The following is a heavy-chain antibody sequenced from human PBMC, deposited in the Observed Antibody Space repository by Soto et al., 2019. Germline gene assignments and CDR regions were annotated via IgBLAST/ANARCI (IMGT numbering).Heavy chain of an antibody. CDR1: GFTFSSYG. V-gene: IGHV3-33*01. CDR3: ARGVDTDYYYYYGMDV. J-gene: IGHJ6*02. CDR2: IWYDGSNK. Sequence: GGSLRLSCAASGFTFSSYGMHWVRQAPGKGLEWVAVIWYDGSNKYYADSVKGRFTISRDNSKNTLYLQMNSLRAEDTAVYYCARGVDTDYYYYYGMDVWGQGTTVTVSS. D-gene: IGHD5-18*01.